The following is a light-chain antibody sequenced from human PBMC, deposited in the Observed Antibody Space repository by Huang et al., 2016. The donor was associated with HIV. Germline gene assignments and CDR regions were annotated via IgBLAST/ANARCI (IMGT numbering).Light chain of an antibody. Sequence: DIVMAQSPVSLAVSLGESATLTCRSSQSVFSTSTNKDYLAWFQQKPGQPPKLLLFWSSTREVGGPDRFSGSGSGTHVTLTIANLEADDAAIYYCQQYYASPQTFGQGTRV. V-gene: IGKV4-1*01. CDR2: WSS. CDR3: QQYYASPQT. J-gene: IGKJ1*01. CDR1: QSVFSTSTNKDY.